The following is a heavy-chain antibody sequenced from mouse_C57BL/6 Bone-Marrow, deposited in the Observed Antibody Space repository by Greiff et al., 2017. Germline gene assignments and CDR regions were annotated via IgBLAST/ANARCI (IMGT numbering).Heavy chain of an antibody. Sequence: QVQLQQPGAELVKPGASVKLSCKASGYTFTSYWMPWVKQRPGRGLEWIGKIDPSSGGTKYHEKFKSKAKLTVDKPSSTADMQLSSLASEVSAVYSWARLYYYGGSGYYWDYWGQGTTLTVSS. CDR3: ARLYYYGGSGYYWDY. J-gene: IGHJ2*01. V-gene: IGHV1-72*01. CDR2: IDPSSGGT. D-gene: IGHD1-1*01. CDR1: GYTFTSYW.